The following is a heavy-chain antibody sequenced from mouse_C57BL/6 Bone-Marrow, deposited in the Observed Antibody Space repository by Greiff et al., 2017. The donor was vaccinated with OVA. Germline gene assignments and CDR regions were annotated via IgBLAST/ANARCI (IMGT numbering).Heavy chain of an antibody. CDR2: INPSSGYY. CDR1: GYTFTSYW. J-gene: IGHJ3*01. V-gene: IGHV1-7*01. CDR3: SRSQRKILLRAS. D-gene: IGHD1-1*01. Sequence: VKLQQSGAELAKPGASVKLSCKASGYTFTSYWMHWVNQRPGQGLEWIGYINPSSGYYKSNQKFTDKATLTADNDYSTAYLTMRRLTYEDSAVYYCSRSQRKILLRASWGQGTLVTVSA.